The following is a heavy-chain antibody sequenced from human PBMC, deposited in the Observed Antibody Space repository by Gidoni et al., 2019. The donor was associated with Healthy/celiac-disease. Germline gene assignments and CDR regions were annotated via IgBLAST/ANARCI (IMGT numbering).Heavy chain of an antibody. Sequence: QVQLQQWGAGLLKPSETLSLTCAVYGGSFSGYYWSWIRQPPGKGLEWIGEINHSGSTNYNPSLKSRVTISVDTSKNQFSLKLSSVTAADTAVYYCARGVSQLGIGYLYYFDYWGQGTLVTVSS. J-gene: IGHJ4*02. CDR1: GGSFSGYY. CDR3: ARGVSQLGIGYLYYFDY. CDR2: INHSGST. V-gene: IGHV4-34*01. D-gene: IGHD6-13*01.